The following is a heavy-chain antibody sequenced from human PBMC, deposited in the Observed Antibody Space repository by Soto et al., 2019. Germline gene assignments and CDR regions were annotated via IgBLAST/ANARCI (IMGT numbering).Heavy chain of an antibody. J-gene: IGHJ5*02. D-gene: IGHD6-13*01. Sequence: PSETLSLTCTVSGGSISSYYWSWIRQPPGKGLEWIGYTYYSGSTNYNPSLKSRVTISVDTSKNQFSLKLSSVTAADTAVYYCARDSSAAAGINWFDPWGQGTLVTVSS. V-gene: IGHV4-59*01. CDR1: GGSISSYY. CDR3: ARDSSAAAGINWFDP. CDR2: TYYSGST.